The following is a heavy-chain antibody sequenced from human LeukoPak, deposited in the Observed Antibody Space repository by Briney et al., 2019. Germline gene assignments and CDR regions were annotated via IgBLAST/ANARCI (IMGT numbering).Heavy chain of an antibody. Sequence: GASVKVSCKASGYTFTGYYMHWVRQAPGQGLEWMGWINPNSGGTNYAQKFQGRVTMTRDTSISTAYMELSRLRSDDTAVYYCARDVVWFGEYYPGYYYYYMDVWGKGTTVTVSS. CDR3: ARDVVWFGEYYPGYYYYYMDV. J-gene: IGHJ6*03. V-gene: IGHV1-2*02. CDR2: INPNSGGT. D-gene: IGHD3-10*01. CDR1: GYTFTGYY.